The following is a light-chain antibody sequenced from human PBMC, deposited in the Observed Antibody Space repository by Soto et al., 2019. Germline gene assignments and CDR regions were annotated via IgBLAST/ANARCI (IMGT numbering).Light chain of an antibody. V-gene: IGKV3D-20*02. CDR2: GAS. Sequence: EIVLTQSPGTLSLSPGERATLSCRSSQSVSSSYLAWYQQKPGQAPRLLIYGASTRATGIPVRFSGSGSGTEFTLTISRLQSEDFAVYYCQQRSNWPPITFGQGTRLEIK. CDR1: QSVSSSY. J-gene: IGKJ5*01. CDR3: QQRSNWPPIT.